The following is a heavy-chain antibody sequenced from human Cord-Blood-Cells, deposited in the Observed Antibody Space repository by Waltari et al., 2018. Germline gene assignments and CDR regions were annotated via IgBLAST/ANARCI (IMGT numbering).Heavy chain of an antibody. CDR2: IYHSGST. CDR1: GGSISSSNW. CDR3: AGGGPLRGWVSY. D-gene: IGHD6-19*01. Sequence: QVQLQESGPGPVKPSGTLSLTCAVSGGSISSSNWWSWVRQPPGKGLEWIGEIYHSGSTNYNPYLKSRATISVDKSKNQFSLKLSSVTAADTAVYYCAGGGPLRGWVSYWGQGTLVTVSS. J-gene: IGHJ4*02. V-gene: IGHV4-4*02.